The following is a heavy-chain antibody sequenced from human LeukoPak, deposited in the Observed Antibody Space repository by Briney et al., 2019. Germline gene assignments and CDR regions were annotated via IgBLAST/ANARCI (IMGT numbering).Heavy chain of an antibody. Sequence: GGSLRLSCVASGFTFSNYWMLWVRQAPGKGLMWVSLISTDGKSTRYAESAKGRFTISRDNAKNALYLQMNSLRAEDTAVYYCARGMGSSWYYFDYWGQGTLVTVSS. D-gene: IGHD6-13*01. CDR1: GFTFSNYW. CDR3: ARGMGSSWYYFDY. V-gene: IGHV3-74*01. J-gene: IGHJ4*02. CDR2: ISTDGKST.